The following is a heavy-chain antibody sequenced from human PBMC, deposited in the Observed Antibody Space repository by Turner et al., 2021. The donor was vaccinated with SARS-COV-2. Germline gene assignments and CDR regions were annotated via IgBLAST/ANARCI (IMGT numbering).Heavy chain of an antibody. CDR2: CDYSGST. CDR3: ARHMDTAMDYYGMDV. V-gene: IGHV4-39*01. D-gene: IGHD5-18*01. J-gene: IGHJ6*02. CDR1: GGSISSSTYY. Sequence: QLQLQESGPGLVKPSETLSLTCTVSGGSISSSTYYWGWIRQPPGKGLEWIGNCDYSGSTYYNPSFKSRFTISVDTSKNQFSLKLSSVTAADTAVYYCARHMDTAMDYYGMDVWGQGTTVTVSS.